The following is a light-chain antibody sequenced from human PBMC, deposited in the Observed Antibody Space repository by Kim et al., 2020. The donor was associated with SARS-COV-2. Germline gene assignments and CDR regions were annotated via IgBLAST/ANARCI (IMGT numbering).Light chain of an antibody. Sequence: PVQSIPISCSGSSSKIGSNTVNWYPQLPGTAPKLLIYSNNQRPSGVPDRFSGSKSGTSASLAISGLQSEDEADYYCAAWDDSLNGVFGGGTQLTVL. J-gene: IGLJ2*01. CDR2: SNN. CDR1: SSKIGSNT. CDR3: AAWDDSLNGV. V-gene: IGLV1-44*01.